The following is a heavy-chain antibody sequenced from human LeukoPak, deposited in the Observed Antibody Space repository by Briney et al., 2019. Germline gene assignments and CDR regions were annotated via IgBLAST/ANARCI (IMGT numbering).Heavy chain of an antibody. CDR2: MNPNSGNT. CDR3: ARGYSSGQDFDY. CDR1: GYTFTSYD. J-gene: IGHJ4*02. D-gene: IGHD6-19*01. V-gene: IGHV1-8*03. Sequence: GASVKVSCKASGYTFTSYDINWVRQATGQGLEWMGWMNPNSGNTGYAQKFQGRVTITRNTSISTAYMELSSLRSEDTAVYYCARGYSSGQDFDYWGQGTLVTVSS.